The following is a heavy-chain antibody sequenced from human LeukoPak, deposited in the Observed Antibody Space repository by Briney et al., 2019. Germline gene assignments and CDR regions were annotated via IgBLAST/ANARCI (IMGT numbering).Heavy chain of an antibody. CDR3: AREGGGVFYYYYYMDV. CDR2: IKQDGSEK. J-gene: IGHJ6*03. Sequence: PGGSLRLSCAASGFTFSSYWMSWVRRAPGKGLEWVANIKQDGSEKYYVDSVKGRFTISRDNAKNSLYLQMNSLRAEDTAVYYCAREGGGVFYYYYYMDVWGKGTTVTVSS. CDR1: GFTFSSYW. V-gene: IGHV3-7*01. D-gene: IGHD3-16*01.